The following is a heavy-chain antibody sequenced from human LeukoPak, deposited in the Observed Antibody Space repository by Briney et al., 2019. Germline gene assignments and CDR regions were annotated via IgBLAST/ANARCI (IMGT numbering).Heavy chain of an antibody. V-gene: IGHV3-13*01. CDR1: GFTFSSYD. CDR3: TRDGRYYGMDV. Sequence: PGGSLRLSCAASGFTFSSYDMHWVRQATGKGLEWVSAIGTAGDTYYPGSVKGRFTISRENAKNSLYLQMNSLRAGDTAVYYCTRDGRYYGMDVWGQGTTVTVSS. CDR2: IGTAGDT. J-gene: IGHJ6*02.